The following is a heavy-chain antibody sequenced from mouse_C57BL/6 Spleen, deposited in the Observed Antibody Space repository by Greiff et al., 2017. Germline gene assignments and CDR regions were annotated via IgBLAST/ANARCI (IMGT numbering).Heavy chain of an antibody. Sequence: VQLQQSGAELVRPGASVTLSCKASGYTFTDYEMHWVKQTPVHGLEWIGAIDPETGGTAYNQKFKGKAILTADKSSSTAYMELRSLTSEDSAVYYCTRGGIYDGLYWYFDVWGTGTTVTVSS. J-gene: IGHJ1*03. D-gene: IGHD2-3*01. CDR2: IDPETGGT. CDR1: GYTFTDYE. CDR3: TRGGIYDGLYWYFDV. V-gene: IGHV1-15*01.